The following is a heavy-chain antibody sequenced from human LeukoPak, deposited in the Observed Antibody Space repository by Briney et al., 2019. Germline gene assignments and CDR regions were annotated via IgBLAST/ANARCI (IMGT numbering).Heavy chain of an antibody. CDR1: GGSISSYY. D-gene: IGHD4-17*01. CDR2: IYYSGST. Sequence: SETLSLTCTVSGGSISSYYWSWIRQPPGKGLEWIGYIYYSGSTNYNPSLKSRVTILVDTSKNQFSLKLSSVTAADTAVYYCARGLDYGDYGDAFDIWGQGTMVTVSS. CDR3: ARGLDYGDYGDAFDI. V-gene: IGHV4-59*01. J-gene: IGHJ3*02.